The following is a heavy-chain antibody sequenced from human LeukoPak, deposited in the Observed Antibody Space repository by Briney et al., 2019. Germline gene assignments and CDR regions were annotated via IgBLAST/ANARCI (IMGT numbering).Heavy chain of an antibody. J-gene: IGHJ3*02. CDR1: GGSFSAYY. Sequence: PSGTLSLTCAVYGGSFSAYYWSWIRQPPGKGLEWIGEINHSGSTNYNPSLKSRVTISVDTSKNQFSLKLSSVTAADTAVYYCARGLLKRQQLVRRGAFDIWGQGTMVTVSS. CDR2: INHSGST. D-gene: IGHD6-13*01. CDR3: ARGLLKRQQLVRRGAFDI. V-gene: IGHV4-34*01.